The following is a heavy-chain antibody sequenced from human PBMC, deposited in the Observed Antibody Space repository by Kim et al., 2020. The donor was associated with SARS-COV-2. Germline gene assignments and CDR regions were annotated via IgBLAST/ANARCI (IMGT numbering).Heavy chain of an antibody. CDR1: GGSISSSSFY. D-gene: IGHD5-12*01. Sequence: SETLSLTCTVSGGSISSSSFYWGWIRQPPGKGREWIGTIYFSGGTYYKSSLKSRVTISVDTSKNQFSLNLSSVTAADTAAYYWARLERWLLHFDYWGQGT. CDR2: IYFSGGT. J-gene: IGHJ4*02. CDR3: ARLERWLLHFDY. V-gene: IGHV4-39*01.